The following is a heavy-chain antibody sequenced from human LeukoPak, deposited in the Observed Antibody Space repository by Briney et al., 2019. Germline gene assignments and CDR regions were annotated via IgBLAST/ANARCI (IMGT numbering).Heavy chain of an antibody. J-gene: IGHJ5*02. CDR2: ISCSGGST. CDR3: EKDQPWGSPKCFDL. Sequence: GGSLRLSCAASGFTFSSYAMSWVRQAPGKGLEWVSVISCSGGSTYYADSVKGRFTISRDNSKNTLYLQMNSLTAGHTAGYFCEKDQPWGSPKCFDLWGQGTLVTVSS. D-gene: IGHD3-16*01. V-gene: IGHV3-23*01. CDR1: GFTFSSYA.